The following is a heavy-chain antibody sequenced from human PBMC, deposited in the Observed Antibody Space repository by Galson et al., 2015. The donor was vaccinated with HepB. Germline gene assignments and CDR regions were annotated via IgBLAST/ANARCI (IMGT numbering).Heavy chain of an antibody. CDR1: GASIRSEGHW. CDR2: IFYSGIT. CDR3: ARQVGYGSWYFDL. D-gene: IGHD5-12*01. J-gene: IGHJ2*01. Sequence: TCTVSGASIRSEGHWWGWIRQPPGKGLEWMGSIFYSGITHYNPSLKSRVTMSVDTSKNHFSLNLSSMTAADTAVYYCARQVGYGSWYFDLWGRVILVTVTS. V-gene: IGHV4-39*01.